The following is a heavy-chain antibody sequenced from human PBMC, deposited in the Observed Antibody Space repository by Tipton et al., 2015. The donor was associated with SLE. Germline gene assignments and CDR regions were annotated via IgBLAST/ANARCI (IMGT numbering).Heavy chain of an antibody. J-gene: IGHJ5*02. D-gene: IGHD6-13*01. CDR1: GGSISSSSYY. V-gene: IGHV4-39*01. Sequence: LRLSCTLSGGSISSSSYYWGWIRQPPGKGLEWIGSIYYRGSTYYNPSLKSRVTISVDTSKNQFSLKLSSVTAADTAVYYCARHSSSWYKDWFDPWGQGTLVTVSS. CDR3: ARHSSSWYKDWFDP. CDR2: IYYRGST.